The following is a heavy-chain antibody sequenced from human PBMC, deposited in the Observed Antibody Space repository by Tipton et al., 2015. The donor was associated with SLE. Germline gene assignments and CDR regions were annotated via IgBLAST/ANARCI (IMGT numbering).Heavy chain of an antibody. V-gene: IGHV3-23*01. Sequence: SLRLSCAASGFTFSSYAMSWARQAPGKGLEWVSAISGSGGSTYYADSVKGRFTISRDNSKNTLYLQMNSLRAEDTAVYYCAKSLDYYDSSGYPPFGYWGQGTLVTVSS. CDR1: GFTFSSYA. CDR3: AKSLDYYDSSGYPPFGY. CDR2: ISGSGGST. J-gene: IGHJ4*02. D-gene: IGHD3-22*01.